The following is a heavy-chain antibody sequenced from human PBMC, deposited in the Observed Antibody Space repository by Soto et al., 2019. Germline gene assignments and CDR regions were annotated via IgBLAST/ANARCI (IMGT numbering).Heavy chain of an antibody. CDR3: ASGGTTVNRRFDF. J-gene: IGHJ4*02. Sequence: QVQVVQSGAEVKKPGASGRVSCKASGGTSSSYAITWMRQAPGQGLEWMGGIIPILDRTDYAQKFQGRVTLTADESTSTVYMELSSMTSEDTAVYYCASGGTTVNRRFDFWGQGNLVTVSS. CDR1: GGTSSSYA. V-gene: IGHV1-69*01. CDR2: IIPILDRT. D-gene: IGHD4-4*01.